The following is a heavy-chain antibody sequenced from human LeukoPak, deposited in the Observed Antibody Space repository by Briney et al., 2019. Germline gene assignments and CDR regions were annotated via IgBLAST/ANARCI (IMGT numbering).Heavy chain of an antibody. Sequence: GGSLRLSCAASGFTFSSYSMNWVRQAPGKGLEWVSSISSSSSYIYYADSVKGRFTISRDNAKNSLYLQMNSLRAEDTAVYYCAREVAAAGMDYWGQGTLVTVSS. J-gene: IGHJ4*02. D-gene: IGHD6-13*01. CDR3: AREVAAAGMDY. V-gene: IGHV3-21*01. CDR1: GFTFSSYS. CDR2: ISSSSSYI.